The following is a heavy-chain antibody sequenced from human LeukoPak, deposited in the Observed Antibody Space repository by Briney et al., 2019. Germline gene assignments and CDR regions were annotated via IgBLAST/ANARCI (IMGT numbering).Heavy chain of an antibody. Sequence: ASVKVSCKASGYTFTSYGISWVRQAPGQGLEWMGWISAYNGNTNYAQKLQGRVTMTTDTSTSTAYMELRSLRYDDTAVYYCARDSGGRYYYDSSGYLPFDYWGQGTLVTVSS. V-gene: IGHV1-18*01. CDR2: ISAYNGNT. CDR3: ARDSGGRYYYDSSGYLPFDY. CDR1: GYTFTSYG. D-gene: IGHD3-22*01. J-gene: IGHJ4*02.